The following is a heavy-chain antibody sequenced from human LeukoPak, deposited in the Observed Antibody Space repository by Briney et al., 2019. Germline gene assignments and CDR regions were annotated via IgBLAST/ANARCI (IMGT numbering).Heavy chain of an antibody. V-gene: IGHV3-48*01. CDR2: ISSSSSTI. Sequence: GGSLRLSCAASGFTFSSYSMNWVRQAPGKGLEWVSYISSSSSTIYYADSVKGRFTISRDNAKNSLYLQMNSLRAEDTAVYYCAREGPNEAFDIWGQGTMVTVSS. J-gene: IGHJ3*02. CDR1: GFTFSSYS. CDR3: AREGPNEAFDI.